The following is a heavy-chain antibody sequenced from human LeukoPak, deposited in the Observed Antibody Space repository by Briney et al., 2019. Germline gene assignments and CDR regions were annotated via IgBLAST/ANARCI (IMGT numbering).Heavy chain of an antibody. Sequence: SETLSLTCTVSGGSIGTYYWSWIRHRPAKGLEWIGYIYYSGSTNYSPSLQSRVTISVDTSRNQFSLRLISATAADTAMYYCARSGTKTNGFDYWGQGTLVTVSS. CDR3: ARSGTKTNGFDY. V-gene: IGHV4-59*01. CDR2: IYYSGST. J-gene: IGHJ4*02. D-gene: IGHD2-8*01. CDR1: GGSIGTYY.